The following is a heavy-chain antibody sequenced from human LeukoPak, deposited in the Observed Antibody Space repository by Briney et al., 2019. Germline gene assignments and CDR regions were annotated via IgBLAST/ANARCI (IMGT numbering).Heavy chain of an antibody. CDR1: GYSISSGYY. Sequence: SETLSLTCTVSGYSISSGYYWGWIRQPPGKGLEWIGSIYHSGSTYYNPSLKSRVTISVDTSKNQFSLKLSSVTAADTAVYYCARTTVVTPYFDYWGQETLVTVSS. CDR3: ARTTVVTPYFDY. J-gene: IGHJ4*02. V-gene: IGHV4-38-2*02. CDR2: IYHSGST. D-gene: IGHD4-23*01.